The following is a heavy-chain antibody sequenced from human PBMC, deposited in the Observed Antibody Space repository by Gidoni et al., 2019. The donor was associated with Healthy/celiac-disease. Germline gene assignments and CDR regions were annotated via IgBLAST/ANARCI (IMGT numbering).Heavy chain of an antibody. V-gene: IGHV3-49*05. Sequence: EVQLVESGGGLVKPGRSLRLSCTASGFTFGDYAMSWFRQAPGKGLEWVGFIRSKAYGGTTEYAASVKGRFTISRDDSKSIAYLQMNSLKTEDTAVYYCTRGADSSSPYDAFDIWGQGTMVTVSS. CDR2: IRSKAYGGTT. CDR3: TRGADSSSPYDAFDI. D-gene: IGHD6-6*01. J-gene: IGHJ3*02. CDR1: GFTFGDYA.